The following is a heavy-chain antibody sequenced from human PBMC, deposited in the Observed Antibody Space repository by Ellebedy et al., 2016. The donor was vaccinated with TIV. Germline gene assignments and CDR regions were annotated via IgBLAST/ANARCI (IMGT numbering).Heavy chain of an antibody. D-gene: IGHD6-13*01. V-gene: IGHV4-59*01. CDR3: ARARSSWEYFFDY. CDR2: LSYSGST. CDR1: GGSISSYH. J-gene: IGHJ4*02. Sequence: MPSETLSLTCSISGGSISSYHWSRIRQPPGKGLEWIGDLSYSGSTKNNTSLRGRVTISVDTSKNQFSLKLSSVTAADTAFYYCARARSSWEYFFDYWGQGALVTVSS.